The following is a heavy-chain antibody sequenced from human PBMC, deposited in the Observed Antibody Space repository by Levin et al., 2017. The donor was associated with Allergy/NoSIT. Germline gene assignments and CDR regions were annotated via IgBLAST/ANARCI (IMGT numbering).Heavy chain of an antibody. D-gene: IGHD4-17*01. CDR2: INSDGSST. CDR3: ARADYGDYSDY. V-gene: IGHV3-74*01. Sequence: GASVKVSCAASGFTFSSYWMHWVRQAPGKGLVWVSRINSDGSSTSYADSVKGRFTISRDNAKNTLYLQMNSLRAEDTAVYYCARADYGDYSDYWGQGTLVTVSS. CDR1: GFTFSSYW. J-gene: IGHJ4*02.